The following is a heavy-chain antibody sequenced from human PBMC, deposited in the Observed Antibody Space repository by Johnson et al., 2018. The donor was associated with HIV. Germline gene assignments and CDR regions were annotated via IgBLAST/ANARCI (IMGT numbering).Heavy chain of an antibody. CDR2: ISYDGSNK. CDR1: GFTFRSYG. D-gene: IGHD5-18*01. J-gene: IGHJ3*02. V-gene: IGHV3-33*05. CDR3: ARERGPWKHLWLRDAFDI. Sequence: QVQLVESGGGVVQPGRSLRLSCAASGFTFRSYGMHWVRQAPGKGLEWVAVISYDGSNKYYVDSVKGRFTISRDNSKNTLYLQMNSLTAADTAVYYCARERGPWKHLWLRDAFDICGQGTMVTVSS.